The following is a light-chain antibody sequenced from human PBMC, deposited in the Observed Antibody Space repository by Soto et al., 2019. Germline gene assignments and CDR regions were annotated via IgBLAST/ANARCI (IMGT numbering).Light chain of an antibody. Sequence: DIQMTQSPSSLSASVGDSVTITCRASQNIKTYLNWYQQKPGKAPNLLIYAASSLHSGVPSRFSGSGSGTDFTLTISSLQPEDFAVYYCQQRHMWPITFGQGTRLEI. CDR2: AAS. CDR3: QQRHMWPIT. J-gene: IGKJ5*01. V-gene: IGKV1-39*01. CDR1: QNIKTY.